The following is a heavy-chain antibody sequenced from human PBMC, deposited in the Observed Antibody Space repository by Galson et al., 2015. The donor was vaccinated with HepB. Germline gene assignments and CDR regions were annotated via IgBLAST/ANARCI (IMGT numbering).Heavy chain of an antibody. CDR3: ATSRWAQVWSVVDV. V-gene: IGHV4-61*02. Sequence: TLSLTCTVSGGSVSSATYYWNWIRQPAGKGPEWIGRIYSNGSTNYNPSLKSRITMSLDTSKNQFSLKLSSVTAADTAVYYCATSRWAQVWSVVDVWGEGTTVTVSS. J-gene: IGHJ6*04. CDR2: IYSNGST. D-gene: IGHD4-23*01. CDR1: GGSVSSATYY.